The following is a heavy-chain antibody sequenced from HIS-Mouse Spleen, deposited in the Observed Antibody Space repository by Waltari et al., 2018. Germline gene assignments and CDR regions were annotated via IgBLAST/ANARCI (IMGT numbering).Heavy chain of an antibody. V-gene: IGHV3-21*01. CDR1: GFPFSSYS. D-gene: IGHD6-19*01. CDR3: ARDQMGYSSGWI. CDR2: ISSSSSYI. J-gene: IGHJ4*02. Sequence: EVQLVESGGGLVKPGGSLRLSCAASGFPFSSYSMNWVRQAPGKGLEWVSSISSSSSYIYYADSVKGRFTISRDNDKNSLYLQMNSLRAEDTAVYYCARDQMGYSSGWIWGQGTLVTVSS.